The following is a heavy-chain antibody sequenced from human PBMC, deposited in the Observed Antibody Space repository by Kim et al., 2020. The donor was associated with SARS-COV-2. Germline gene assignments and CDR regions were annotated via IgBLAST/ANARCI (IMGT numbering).Heavy chain of an antibody. CDR1: GGTFSSYA. CDR2: IIPIFGTA. J-gene: IGHJ6*02. Sequence: SVKVSCKASGGTFSSYAISWVRQAPGQGLEWMGGIIPIFGTANYAQKSQGRVTITADESTSTAYMELSSLRSEDTAVYYCASLYSSSSPRYYYYGMDFWRQGTTVTVSS. V-gene: IGHV1-69*13. D-gene: IGHD6-6*01. CDR3: ASLYSSSSPRYYYYGMDF.